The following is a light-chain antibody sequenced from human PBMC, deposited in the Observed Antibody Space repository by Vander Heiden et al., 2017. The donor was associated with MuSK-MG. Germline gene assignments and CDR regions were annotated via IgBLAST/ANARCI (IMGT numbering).Light chain of an antibody. J-gene: IGLJ3*02. V-gene: IGLV8-61*01. CDR2: STN. CDR1: SGSVSTSYY. CDR3: VLYMGSGFWV. Sequence: QTVVTQEPSFSVSPGGTVTLTCALSSGSVSTSYYPSWYQQTPGQAPRTLIYSTNTRSSGVPDRFSGSILGNKAALTITGAQADDESDYYCVLYMGSGFWVLGGGTKLTVL.